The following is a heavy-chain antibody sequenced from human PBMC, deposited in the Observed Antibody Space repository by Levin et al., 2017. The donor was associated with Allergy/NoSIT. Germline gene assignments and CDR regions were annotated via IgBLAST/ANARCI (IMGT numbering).Heavy chain of an antibody. CDR2: IYSSGST. CDR1: GGSISQYY. CDR3: AREACSSSSCSGFDP. V-gene: IGHV4-59*01. D-gene: IGHD2-2*01. J-gene: IGHJ5*02. Sequence: SQTLSLTCTVSGGSISQYYWSWIRQSPGKELEWIGYIYSSGSTNYSPSLKSRVTMSVDTSNNQVSLKLNSVTAADTAMYYCAREACSSSSCSGFDPWGQGILVTVSS.